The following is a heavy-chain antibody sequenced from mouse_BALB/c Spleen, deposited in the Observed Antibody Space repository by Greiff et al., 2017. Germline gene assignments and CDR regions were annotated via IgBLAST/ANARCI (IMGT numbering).Heavy chain of an antibody. D-gene: IGHD2-1*01. CDR1: GFTFTGFY. Sequence: EVKLEESGGGLVQPGGSLRLSCATSGFTFTGFYMSWVRQPPGKALEWLGFIRNKANGYTTEYSPSVKGRFTISRDNSQSILYLQMNTLRAEDSATYYCAREGYGNSWFAYWGQGTLVTVSA. CDR3: AREGYGNSWFAY. CDR2: IRNKANGYTT. V-gene: IGHV7-3*02. J-gene: IGHJ3*01.